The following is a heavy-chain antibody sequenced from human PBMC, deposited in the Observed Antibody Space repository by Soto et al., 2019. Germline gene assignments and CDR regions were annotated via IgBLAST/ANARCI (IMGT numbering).Heavy chain of an antibody. CDR3: ARVDHRGYFAILTDY. Sequence: SETLSLTCAVHGGSFSGYYWSWIRQHPGKGLEWIGHIYDSVNTYYSPSLRSRVTISADMSKNQFSLNLRSVTAADTAVYYCARVDHRGYFAILTDYWGQGTLVTVSS. CDR2: IYDSVNT. J-gene: IGHJ4*02. CDR1: GGSFSGYY. D-gene: IGHD3-9*01. V-gene: IGHV4-34*09.